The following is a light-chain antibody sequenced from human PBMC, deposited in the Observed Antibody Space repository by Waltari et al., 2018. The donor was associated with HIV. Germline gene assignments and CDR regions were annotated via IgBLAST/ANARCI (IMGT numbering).Light chain of an antibody. Sequence: DIQMTQSPSSLSASVGDRVTIPCRASQSINRHLNWYQQKAGKAPQLLIYAASSLQSGVPSRFSGSGSGTDFTLTISSLQPEDFATYYCQQSYTTPRGTFGQGTKVEIK. CDR2: AAS. J-gene: IGKJ1*01. CDR1: QSINRH. CDR3: QQSYTTPRGT. V-gene: IGKV1-39*01.